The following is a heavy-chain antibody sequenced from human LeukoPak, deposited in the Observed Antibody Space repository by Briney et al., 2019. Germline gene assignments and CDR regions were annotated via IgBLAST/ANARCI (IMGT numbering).Heavy chain of an antibody. Sequence: GALRLSCAASGFTFSSYWMSWVRQAPGKGLEWVANIKQDGSEKYYVDSVKGRFTISRDNAKNSLYLQMNSLRAEDTAVYYCARDSDSSGWYALDVWGQGTTVTVSS. D-gene: IGHD6-19*01. CDR1: GFTFSSYW. CDR3: ARDSDSSGWYALDV. V-gene: IGHV3-7*01. J-gene: IGHJ6*02. CDR2: IKQDGSEK.